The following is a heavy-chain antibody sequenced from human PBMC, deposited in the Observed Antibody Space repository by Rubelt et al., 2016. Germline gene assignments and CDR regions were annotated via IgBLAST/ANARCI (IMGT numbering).Heavy chain of an antibody. CDR1: GFTFSDYA. D-gene: IGHD2-2*02. V-gene: IGHV3-48*04. CDR2: ITGGSTTK. Sequence: EVQLVESGGGLVQPGGSLRLSCAASGFTFSDYAMNWVRQSPGKGLEWVAYITGGSTTKYYADSVRGRFTISRDNAKNSLYLQLNSLRAGDTAVYYCARAARLGCSSTSCYTDCWGRGTTVTVSP. J-gene: IGHJ6*04. CDR3: ARAARLGCSSTSCYTDC.